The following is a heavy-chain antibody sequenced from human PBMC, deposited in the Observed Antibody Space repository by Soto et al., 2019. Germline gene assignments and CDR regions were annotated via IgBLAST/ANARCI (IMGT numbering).Heavy chain of an antibody. Sequence: VQLVESGGGVVQPGRSLRLSCAASGFTFNTYGMHWVRQAPGKGPEWVAVIWFDGTNKYYADSVKGRFTISRDNSKETLFLEMNSLRGEDTAVYYCAREFISRRSGDWFFDLWGRGTLVTVSS. CDR1: GFTFNTYG. V-gene: IGHV3-33*01. J-gene: IGHJ2*01. CDR2: IWFDGTNK. D-gene: IGHD6-25*01. CDR3: AREFISRRSGDWFFDL.